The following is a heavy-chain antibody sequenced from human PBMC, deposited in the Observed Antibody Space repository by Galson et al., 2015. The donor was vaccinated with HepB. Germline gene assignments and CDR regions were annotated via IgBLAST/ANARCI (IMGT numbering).Heavy chain of an antibody. J-gene: IGHJ4*02. D-gene: IGHD3-9*01. V-gene: IGHV3-9*01. CDR3: AKDISVGRYFDPYYFDY. CDR2: ISWNSGSI. Sequence: SLRLSCAASGFTFDDYAMHWVRQAPGKGLEWVSGISWNSGSIGYADSVKGRFTISRDNAKNSLYLQMNSLRAEDTALYYCAKDISVGRYFDPYYFDYWGQGTLVTVSS. CDR1: GFTFDDYA.